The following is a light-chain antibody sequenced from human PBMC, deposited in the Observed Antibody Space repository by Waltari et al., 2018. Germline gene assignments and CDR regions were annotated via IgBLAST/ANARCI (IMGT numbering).Light chain of an antibody. V-gene: IGLV2-14*01. CDR2: DVS. J-gene: IGLJ3*02. CDR1: SRHIGGYNF. Sequence: QSALTQPASASGSPGQSITIPCTGTSRHIGGYNFVSWYQQHPGKAPKLMIYDVSKRPSGVSNRFSGSKSGNTASLTISGLQAEDEADYYCSSYTSSSTWVFGEGTKLTVL. CDR3: SSYTSSSTWV.